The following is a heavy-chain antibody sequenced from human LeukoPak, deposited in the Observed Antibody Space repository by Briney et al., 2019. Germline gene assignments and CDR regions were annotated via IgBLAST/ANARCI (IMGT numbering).Heavy chain of an antibody. V-gene: IGHV4-34*01. CDR1: GGSFSGYY. D-gene: IGHD3-16*02. J-gene: IGHJ4*02. Sequence: SETLSLTCAVYGGSFSGYYWSWIRQPPGKGLEWNGEINHSGSTNYNPSLKSRVTISVDTSKNQFSLKLSSVTAADTAVYYCARGLTRDYIWGSYRPQGGYFDYWGQGTLVTVSS. CDR3: ARGLTRDYIWGSYRPQGGYFDY. CDR2: INHSGST.